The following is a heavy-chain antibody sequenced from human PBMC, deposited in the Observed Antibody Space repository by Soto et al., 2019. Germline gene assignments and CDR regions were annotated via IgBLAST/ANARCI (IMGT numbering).Heavy chain of an antibody. V-gene: IGHV4-34*01. J-gene: IGHJ5*02. CDR2: INHSGST. CDR3: ARRSAAGP. D-gene: IGHD6-25*01. Sequence: QVQLQQWGAGLLKPSETLSLTCAVYGGSFSGYYWSWIRQPPGKGLEWIGEINHSGSTNYNPSLNSRVTLSGDTSKNQFTLKLSSVTAADTAVYYCARRSAAGPWGQGTLVTVSS. CDR1: GGSFSGYY.